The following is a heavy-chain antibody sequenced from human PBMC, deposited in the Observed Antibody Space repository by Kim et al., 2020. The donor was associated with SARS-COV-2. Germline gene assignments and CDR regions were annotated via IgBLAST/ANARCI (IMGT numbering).Heavy chain of an antibody. Sequence: KARFTISRDNAKKTLYLQMNSLRAEDTAVDYCARAERTGPEYSSSRALDIWGQGTMVTVSS. J-gene: IGHJ3*02. CDR3: ARAERTGPEYSSSRALDI. D-gene: IGHD6-6*01. V-gene: IGHV3-74*01.